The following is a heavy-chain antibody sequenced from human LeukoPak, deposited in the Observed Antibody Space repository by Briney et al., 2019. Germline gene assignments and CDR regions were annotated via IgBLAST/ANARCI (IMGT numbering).Heavy chain of an antibody. V-gene: IGHV4-39*01. CDR3: ARSMDFWSGPLWSY. CDR1: GGSISSSSYY. CDR2: IYYSGST. J-gene: IGHJ4*02. Sequence: PSETLSLTCTVSGGSISSSSYYWGWIRQPPGKDLEWIGSIYYSGSTYYNPSLKSRVTISVDTSKNQFSLKLSSVTAADTAVYYCARSMDFWSGPLWSYWGQGTLVTVSS. D-gene: IGHD3-3*01.